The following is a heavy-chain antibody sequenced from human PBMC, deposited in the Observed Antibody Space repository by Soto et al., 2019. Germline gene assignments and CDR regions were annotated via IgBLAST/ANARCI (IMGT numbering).Heavy chain of an antibody. Sequence: GVSLRLSCAASGVTFSSYEMNWVRQAPGKGLEWVSYISSTGSTIYYADSVKGRFTISRDNAKKSLYLQMNSLRVEDTAVYYCARDYLSSYYYYGLDVWGQGTTVTVS. CDR1: GVTFSSYE. CDR2: ISSTGSTI. J-gene: IGHJ6*02. V-gene: IGHV3-48*03. CDR3: ARDYLSSYYYYGLDV.